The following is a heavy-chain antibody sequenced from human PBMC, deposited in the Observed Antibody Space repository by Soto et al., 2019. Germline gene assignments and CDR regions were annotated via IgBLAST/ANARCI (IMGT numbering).Heavy chain of an antibody. CDR1: GFTVSSNY. Sequence: PGGSLRLSCAASGFTVSSNYMSWVRQAPGKGLEWVSVIYSGGSTYYADSVKGRFTISRDNSKNTLYLQMNSLRAEDTAVYYCATTNHSSSWYYYYGMDVWGQGTRSPSP. CDR3: ATTNHSSSWYYYYGMDV. V-gene: IGHV3-66*01. J-gene: IGHJ6*02. D-gene: IGHD6-13*01. CDR2: IYSGGST.